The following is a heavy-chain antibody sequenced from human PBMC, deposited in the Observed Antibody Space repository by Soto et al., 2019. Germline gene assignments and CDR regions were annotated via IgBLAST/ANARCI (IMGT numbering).Heavy chain of an antibody. CDR3: ARIGDYVWGSYRLNYYYGMDV. V-gene: IGHV6-1*01. Sequence: SQTLSLTCAISGDSVSSTSAAWNWIRQSPSRGLEWLGRTYYRSKWYNDYAVSVKSRITINPGTSKNQFSLQLNSVTPEDTAVYYCARIGDYVWGSYRLNYYYGMDVWGQGTTVTVSS. CDR1: GDSVSSTSAA. D-gene: IGHD3-16*02. CDR2: TYYRSKWYN. J-gene: IGHJ6*02.